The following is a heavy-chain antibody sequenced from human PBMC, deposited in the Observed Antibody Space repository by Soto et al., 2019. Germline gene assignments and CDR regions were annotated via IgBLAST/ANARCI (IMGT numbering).Heavy chain of an antibody. CDR1: GGTFSSYA. D-gene: IGHD3-22*01. J-gene: IGHJ6*02. CDR2: IIPIFGTA. Sequence: SVKVSCKASGGTFSSYAISWVRQAPGQGLEWMGGIIPIFGTANYAQKFQGRVTITADESTSTAYMELSSLRSEDTAVYYCARADYYDSSGYYPYYYYYGMDVWGQGTTVTVSS. CDR3: ARADYYDSSGYYPYYYYYGMDV. V-gene: IGHV1-69*13.